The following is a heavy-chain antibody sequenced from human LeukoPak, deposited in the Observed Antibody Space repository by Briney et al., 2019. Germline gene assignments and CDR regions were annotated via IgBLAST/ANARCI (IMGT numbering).Heavy chain of an antibody. CDR2: IIPIFGTA. Sequence: GASVKVSCKASGGTFSSYAISWVRQAPGQGLEWMGGIIPIFGTANYAQKFQGRVTITADESTSTVYMELKSLRSEDTAIYYCARDGTPEYDHIWGRPQLYWGQGTLVIVSS. D-gene: IGHD3-16*01. J-gene: IGHJ4*02. V-gene: IGHV1-69*13. CDR3: ARDGTPEYDHIWGRPQLY. CDR1: GGTFSSYA.